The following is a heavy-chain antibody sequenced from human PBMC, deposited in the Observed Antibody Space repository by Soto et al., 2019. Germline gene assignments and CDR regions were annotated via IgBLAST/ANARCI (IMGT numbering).Heavy chain of an antibody. V-gene: IGHV1-69*13. CDR1: GGTFSSYA. Sequence: GASVKVSCKASGGTFSSYAISWVRQAPGQGLEWMGGIIPIFGTANYAQKFQGRVTITADESTSTAYMELSSLRSEDTAVYYCARDGFIAARPNWFDPWGQGTLVTSPQ. D-gene: IGHD6-6*01. J-gene: IGHJ5*02. CDR3: ARDGFIAARPNWFDP. CDR2: IIPIFGTA.